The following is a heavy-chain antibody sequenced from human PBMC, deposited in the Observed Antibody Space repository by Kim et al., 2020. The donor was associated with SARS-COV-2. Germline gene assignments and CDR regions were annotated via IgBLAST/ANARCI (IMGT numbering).Heavy chain of an antibody. V-gene: IGHV4-39*01. CDR3: ATYLTGFYPGYFDY. D-gene: IGHD3-9*01. J-gene: IGHJ4*02. Sequence: NPSHKSRVTIHVNTSKNQFSLKLSSVTAADTAVYYCATYLTGFYPGYFDYWGQGTLVTVSS.